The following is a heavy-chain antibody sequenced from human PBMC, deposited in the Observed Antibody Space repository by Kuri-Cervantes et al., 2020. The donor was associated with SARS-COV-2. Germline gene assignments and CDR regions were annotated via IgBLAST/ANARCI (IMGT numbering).Heavy chain of an antibody. D-gene: IGHD6-6*01. J-gene: IGHJ4*02. Sequence: SLKISCAASGFTFDDYAMHWVRQAPGKGLEWVSGITWNSGSIGYADSVKGRFTISRDNAKNSLYLQMNSLRAEDTAVYYCAKGLLSSSSVYWGQGTLVTVSS. CDR1: GFTFDDYA. CDR3: AKGLLSSSSVY. CDR2: ITWNSGSI. V-gene: IGHV3-9*01.